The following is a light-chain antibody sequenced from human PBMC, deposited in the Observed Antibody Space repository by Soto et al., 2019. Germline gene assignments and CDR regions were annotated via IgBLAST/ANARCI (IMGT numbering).Light chain of an antibody. V-gene: IGKV1-6*01. CDR2: GSS. CDR3: LQDSKYPRT. Sequence: AIQMTQSPSSLSASVGDRLTITCRASQDIGTELGWYQQKPGKAPKLLIYGSSILQSGVPSRFSGSGSGTDFTLPISSLQPEDFATYYCLQDSKYPRTFGQGTKVEI. CDR1: QDIGTE. J-gene: IGKJ1*01.